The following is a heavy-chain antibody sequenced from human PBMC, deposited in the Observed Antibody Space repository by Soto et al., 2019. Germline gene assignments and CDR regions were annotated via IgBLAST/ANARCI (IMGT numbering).Heavy chain of an antibody. D-gene: IGHD3-22*01. CDR2: IYWNDDK. Sequence: QITLKESGPTLVKPTQTLTLTCTFSGFSLSTSGVGVGWIRQPPGKALEWLALIYWNDDKRYSPSLKSRLTITNDTSKSQVVLTMTNMDPVDTATYYCAHTGFLLTRAYFDYWGQGTLVTVSS. CDR1: GFSLSTSGVG. V-gene: IGHV2-5*01. CDR3: AHTGFLLTRAYFDY. J-gene: IGHJ4*02.